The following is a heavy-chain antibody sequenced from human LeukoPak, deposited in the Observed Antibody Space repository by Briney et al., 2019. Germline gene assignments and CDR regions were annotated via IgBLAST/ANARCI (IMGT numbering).Heavy chain of an antibody. J-gene: IGHJ6*02. CDR1: GGSISSYH. Sequence: TSETLSLTCTVSGGSISSYHWSWIRQPPGKGLEWIGYIYYSGSTNYNPSLKGRVTISVDTSKNQFSLKLSSVTAADTAVYYCARDLGYCSSTSCPNYYYYGMDVWGQGTTVTVSS. D-gene: IGHD2-2*03. CDR2: IYYSGST. V-gene: IGHV4-59*01. CDR3: ARDLGYCSSTSCPNYYYYGMDV.